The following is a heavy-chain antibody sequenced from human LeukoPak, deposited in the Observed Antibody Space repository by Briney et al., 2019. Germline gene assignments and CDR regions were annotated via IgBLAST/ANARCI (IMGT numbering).Heavy chain of an antibody. CDR2: ISGSGGST. V-gene: IGHV3-23*01. CDR1: GFTFSSYA. Sequence: GGSLRLSCAASGFTFSSYAMSWVRQAPGKGLEWVSAISGSGGSTYYADSVKCRFTISRDNSKNTLYLQMNSLRAEDTAVYYCAKALYGDYVPYWGQGTLVTVSS. D-gene: IGHD4-17*01. CDR3: AKALYGDYVPY. J-gene: IGHJ4*02.